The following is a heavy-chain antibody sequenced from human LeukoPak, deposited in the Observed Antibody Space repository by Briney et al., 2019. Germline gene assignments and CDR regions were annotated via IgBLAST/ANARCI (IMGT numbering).Heavy chain of an antibody. CDR2: IIPIFGTA. Sequence: ASVKVSCKASGGTFSSYAISWVRQAPGQGLDWMGGIIPIFGTANYAQKFQGRVTNTAEEFTTTAYMELSSLRSEDTAVYYCARDRVTTGESFDYWGQGTLVTVSS. CDR1: GGTFSSYA. V-gene: IGHV1-69*13. CDR3: ARDRVTTGESFDY. D-gene: IGHD4-11*01. J-gene: IGHJ4*02.